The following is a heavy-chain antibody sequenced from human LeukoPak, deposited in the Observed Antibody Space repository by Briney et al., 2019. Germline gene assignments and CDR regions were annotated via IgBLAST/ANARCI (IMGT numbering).Heavy chain of an antibody. V-gene: IGHV4-59*01. J-gene: IGHJ4*02. CDR1: GGSISSYY. CDR2: IYYSGST. D-gene: IGHD3-10*01. Sequence: PSETLSLTCTVSGGSISSYYWSWIRQPPGKGLEWIGYIYYSGSTNYNPSLKSRVTISVDTSKNQFSLKLSSVTAADTAVYYCARVWFGELEPYFDYWGQGTLVTVSS. CDR3: ARVWFGELEPYFDY.